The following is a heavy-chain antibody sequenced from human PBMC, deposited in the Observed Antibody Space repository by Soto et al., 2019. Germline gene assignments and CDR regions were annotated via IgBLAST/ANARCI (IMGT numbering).Heavy chain of an antibody. CDR1: GYTFTSYA. CDR2: INAGNGNT. CDR3: ARGGGWYVWFDP. V-gene: IGHV1-3*01. Sequence: EASVKVSCKASGYTFTSYAMHWVRQAPGQRLEWMGWINAGNGNTKYSQKFQGRVTITRDTSASTAYVELSSLRSEDTAVYYCARGGGWYVWFDPWGQGTLVTVSS. D-gene: IGHD6-19*01. J-gene: IGHJ5*02.